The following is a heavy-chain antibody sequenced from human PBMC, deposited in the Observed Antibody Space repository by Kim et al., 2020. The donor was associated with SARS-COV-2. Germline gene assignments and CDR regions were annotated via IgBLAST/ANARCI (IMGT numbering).Heavy chain of an antibody. CDR1: GFIFSNHE. V-gene: IGHV3-48*03. J-gene: IGHJ3*01. CDR3: ARDDCSGNSCFSKDAFDV. CDR2: ISSSGGVT. D-gene: IGHD2-15*01. Sequence: GGSLRLSCAASGFIFSNHEFNWVRQAPGKGLEWVSYISSSGGVTSYADSVKGRFTISRDNAKNSVYLQMDSLRADDTAVYYCARDDCSGNSCFSKDAFDVWGQGTMVTVSS.